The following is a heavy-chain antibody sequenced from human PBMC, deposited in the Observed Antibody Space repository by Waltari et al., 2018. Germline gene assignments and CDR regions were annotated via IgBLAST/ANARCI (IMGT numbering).Heavy chain of an antibody. J-gene: IGHJ4*02. V-gene: IGHV1-69*08. D-gene: IGHD1-1*01. CDR1: GGTFSSYT. CDR2: IIPSLGRA. CDR3: ARGRIEMGTIGSYYFDY. Sequence: QVQLVQSGAEVKKPGSSVKVSCKASGGTFSSYTISWVRQAPGQGLEWMGRIIPSLGRANDVQRCQGRVTINADKATSTAYMELSSLRSEDTAVYYCARGRIEMGTIGSYYFDYWGQGTLVTVSS.